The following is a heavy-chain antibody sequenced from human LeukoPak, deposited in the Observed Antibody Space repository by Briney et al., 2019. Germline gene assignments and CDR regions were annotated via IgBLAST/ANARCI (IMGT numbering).Heavy chain of an antibody. CDR2: INSDGSST. CDR1: GFTFSSYW. Sequence: GGSLRLSCAASGFTFSSYWMHWVRQAPGKGLVWVSRINSDGSSTSYADSVKGRFTISRDNAKNTLYLQMNSLRAEDTAVYYCAKSRGSGDLIFDYWGQGNLVTVSS. D-gene: IGHD3-10*01. CDR3: AKSRGSGDLIFDY. V-gene: IGHV3-74*01. J-gene: IGHJ4*02.